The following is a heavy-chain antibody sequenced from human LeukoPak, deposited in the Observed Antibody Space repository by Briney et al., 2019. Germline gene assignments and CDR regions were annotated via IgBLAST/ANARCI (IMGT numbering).Heavy chain of an antibody. CDR2: IRADGSGT. J-gene: IGHJ6*02. D-gene: IGHD2/OR15-2a*01. Sequence: QTGGSLRLSCAASGFNIGPYDMYWVRQGPGRGLEWVSVIRADGSGTFYSDSVRGRFTTSRDNSKNSLYLQMSSLTSDDTALYYCATWAFYHNLDVWGQGTTVAVSS. CDR3: ATWAFYHNLDV. V-gene: IGHV3-43*02. CDR1: GFNIGPYD.